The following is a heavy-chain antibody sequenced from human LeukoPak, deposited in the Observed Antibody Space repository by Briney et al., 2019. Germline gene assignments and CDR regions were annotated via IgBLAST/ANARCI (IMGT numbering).Heavy chain of an antibody. CDR1: GGSISSYY. CDR3: ARDITMLRGVRGSSWFDP. CDR2: IYYSGST. D-gene: IGHD3-10*01. Sequence: PSETLSLTCTVSGGSISSYYWSWIRQPPGKGLEWIGYIYYSGSTNYNPSLKSRVTISVDKSKNQFSLKLSSVTAADTAVYYCARDITMLRGVRGSSWFDPWGQGTLVTVSS. J-gene: IGHJ5*02. V-gene: IGHV4-59*12.